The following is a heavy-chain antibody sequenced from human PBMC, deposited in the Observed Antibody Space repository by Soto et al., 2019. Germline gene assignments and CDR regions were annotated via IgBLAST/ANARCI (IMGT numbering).Heavy chain of an antibody. CDR1: GGTFSSYA. CDR2: TIPLFGTP. V-gene: IGHV1-69*06. Sequence: QVQLVQSGAEVKKPGSSVKVSCQASGGTFSSYAITWVRQAPGQGLEWMGGTIPLFGTPNYAQKFQGRVTITSDKSTNTVYMELSSLRSEDTAVYYCARHAVGYQPPTYWGQGPLVTVSS. D-gene: IGHD2-2*01. CDR3: ARHAVGYQPPTY. J-gene: IGHJ4*02.